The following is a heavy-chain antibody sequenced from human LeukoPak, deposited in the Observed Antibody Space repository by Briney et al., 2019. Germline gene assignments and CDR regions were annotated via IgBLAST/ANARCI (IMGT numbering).Heavy chain of an antibody. CDR3: ASGAEGWNY. CDR1: GFTFSSYS. Sequence: GGSLRLSCAASGFTFSSYSMNWVRQAPGKGLEWVSSISSSSSYIYYADSVKGRFTISRDNAKNSLYLQMNDLRAGDTAVYYCASGAEGWNYWGQGTLVTVSS. V-gene: IGHV3-21*01. CDR2: ISSSSSYI. J-gene: IGHJ4*02. D-gene: IGHD2-15*01.